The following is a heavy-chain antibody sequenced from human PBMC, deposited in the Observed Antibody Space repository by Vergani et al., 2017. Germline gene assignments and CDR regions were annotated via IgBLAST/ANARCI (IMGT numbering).Heavy chain of an antibody. Sequence: QVQLQESGPGLVKPSQTLSLTCTVSGGSISSGGYYWSWIRQHPGKGLEWIGYIYYSGSTYYNPSLKSRVTISVDTSKNQFSLNLSSVTAADTAVYYCARNLHDYGDYLPGLDWGQGTLVTVSS. CDR1: GGSISSGGYY. CDR2: IYYSGST. V-gene: IGHV4-31*03. D-gene: IGHD4-17*01. J-gene: IGHJ4*02. CDR3: ARNLHDYGDYLPGLD.